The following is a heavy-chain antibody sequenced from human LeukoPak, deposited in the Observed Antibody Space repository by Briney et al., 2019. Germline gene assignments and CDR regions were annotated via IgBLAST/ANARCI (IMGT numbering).Heavy chain of an antibody. CDR3: ARGGFGSSSLDWFDP. J-gene: IGHJ5*02. Sequence: GGSLRLSCAASGFTFSSYSMNWVRQAPGKGLECVSSISSSSYIYYADSVKGRFTISRDNAKNSLYLQMNSLRAEDTAVYYCARGGFGSSSLDWFDPWGQGTLVTVSS. CDR2: ISSSSYI. D-gene: IGHD6-6*01. CDR1: GFTFSSYS. V-gene: IGHV3-21*01.